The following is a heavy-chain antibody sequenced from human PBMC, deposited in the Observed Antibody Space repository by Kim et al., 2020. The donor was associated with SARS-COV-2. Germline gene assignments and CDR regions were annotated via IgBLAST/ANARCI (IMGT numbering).Heavy chain of an antibody. V-gene: IGHV4-34*01. J-gene: IGHJ6*02. Sequence: SETLSLTCAVHGGSLSDYYRSWIRQPPGKGLEWIGEVNHRGSTHYNPSLKSRVTMSVDMSKNQLSLQLSSVTAADTAVYYCAIRTDCSGGSCWNHYGMDVWGQGTTVTVSS. D-gene: IGHD2-15*01. CDR3: AIRTDCSGGSCWNHYGMDV. CDR1: GGSLSDYY. CDR2: VNHRGST.